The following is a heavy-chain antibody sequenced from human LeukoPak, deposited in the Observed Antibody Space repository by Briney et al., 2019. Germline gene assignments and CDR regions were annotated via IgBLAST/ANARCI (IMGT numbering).Heavy chain of an antibody. Sequence: GGSLRLSCVASRLSISGQGMNWVRQAPGQGLEWVANIKHDGSEEHYVDSVKGRFTISRDDGRNSVSLQMNSVRAEDTAVYYCGYTNNFYHWGQGTLVVVSS. CDR1: RLSISGQG. D-gene: IGHD3-16*02. CDR2: IKHDGSEE. V-gene: IGHV3-7*01. J-gene: IGHJ4*02. CDR3: GYTNNFYH.